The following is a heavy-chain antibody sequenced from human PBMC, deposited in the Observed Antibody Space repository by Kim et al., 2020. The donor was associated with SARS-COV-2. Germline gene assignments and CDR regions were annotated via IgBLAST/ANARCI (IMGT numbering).Heavy chain of an antibody. Sequence: FTISRDNSKNTLYLQMNSLRAEDTAVYYCARGIAVAGISATLYYYYGMDVWGQGTTVTVSS. CDR3: ARGIAVAGISATLYYYYGMDV. V-gene: IGHV3-30*07. J-gene: IGHJ6*02. D-gene: IGHD6-19*01.